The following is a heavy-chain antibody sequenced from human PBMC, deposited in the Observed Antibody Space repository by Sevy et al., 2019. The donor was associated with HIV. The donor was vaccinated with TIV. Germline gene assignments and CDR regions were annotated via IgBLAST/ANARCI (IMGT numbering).Heavy chain of an antibody. V-gene: IGHV3-30*04. CDR2: ISYDGSNK. CDR3: ARAPFGFLEWLGYYFDY. J-gene: IGHJ4*02. D-gene: IGHD3-3*01. CDR1: GFTFSSYA. Sequence: GGSLRLSCAASGFTFSSYAMHWVRQAPGKGLEWVAVISYDGSNKYYADSVKGRFTISRDNSKNMLYLQMNSLRAEDTAVYYCARAPFGFLEWLGYYFDYWGQGTLVTVSS.